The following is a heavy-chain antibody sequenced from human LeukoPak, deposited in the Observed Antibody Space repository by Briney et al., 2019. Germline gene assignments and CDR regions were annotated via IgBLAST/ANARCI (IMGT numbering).Heavy chain of an antibody. CDR1: GFTFSNYG. CDR2: TDTSGVIT. D-gene: IGHD5-18*01. CDR3: AKGDTGVIRRYYLDS. Sequence: LPGGSLRLSCAVSGFTFSNYGMNWVRQAPRKGLEWVSVTDTSGVITYYTDSVKGRFTISRDNSKNTLNLQMDSLRVEDTAVYYYAKGDTGVIRRYYLDSWGQGTLVTVSS. J-gene: IGHJ4*02. V-gene: IGHV3-23*05.